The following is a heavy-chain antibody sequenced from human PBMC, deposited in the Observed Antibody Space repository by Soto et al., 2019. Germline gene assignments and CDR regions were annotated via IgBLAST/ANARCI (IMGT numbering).Heavy chain of an antibody. D-gene: IGHD3-16*01. CDR2: IYWDNDT. CDR3: ANLTIKYGGVIGLDSFAY. CDR1: GFPLSHVGVG. J-gene: IGHJ4*03. V-gene: IGHV2-5*02. Sequence: QIPLKEYAPTLVQPTQTLTLRCTFSGFPLSHVGVGVGWIRQPPGKALEWIAVIYWDNDTRYNPSLSNRHSINKDLSRNHVVVTIINIDPVATGTYYCANLTIKYGGVIGLDSFAYWGQGTLLTV.